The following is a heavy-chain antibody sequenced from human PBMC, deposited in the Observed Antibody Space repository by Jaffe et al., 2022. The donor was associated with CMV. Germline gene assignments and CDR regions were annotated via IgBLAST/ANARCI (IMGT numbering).Heavy chain of an antibody. CDR1: GFTFSSFA. D-gene: IGHD3-10*01. V-gene: IGHV3-23*01. J-gene: IGHJ4*02. CDR3: AKQVHGSGSHYRSLGFTNVDYFDY. CDR2: ISGSAGNT. Sequence: EVQLLESGGNLVQPGGSLRLSCAASGFTFSSFAMSWVRQAPGKGLEWVSGISGSAGNTYYADSVKGRFTISRDNSNNMLYLQMNSLRAEDTAVYYCAKQVHGSGSHYRSLGFTNVDYFDYWGQGTLVTVS.